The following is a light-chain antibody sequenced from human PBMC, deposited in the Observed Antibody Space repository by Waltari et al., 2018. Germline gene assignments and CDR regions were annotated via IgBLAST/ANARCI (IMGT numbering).Light chain of an antibody. CDR1: NNNVGNKG. Sequence: QAGLTQPPSVSKGLGQTATLTCTGNNNNVGNKGAAWLQQHQGHPPNLLSYRNNNRPSGISEKFSASRSGNTASLTITGLQPEDEADYYCSAWDSNLSAWVFGGGTKLTVL. CDR2: RNN. CDR3: SAWDSNLSAWV. V-gene: IGLV10-54*04. J-gene: IGLJ3*02.